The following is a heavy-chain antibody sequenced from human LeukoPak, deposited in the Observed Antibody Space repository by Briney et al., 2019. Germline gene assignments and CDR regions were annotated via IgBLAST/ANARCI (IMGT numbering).Heavy chain of an antibody. CDR1: GDSVSSGNYY. CDR2: MSPSGTT. CDR3: ARGQDDRSGTFDY. D-gene: IGHD3-22*01. J-gene: IGHJ4*02. Sequence: SGTLTLTCTVSGDSVSSGNYYLSWIRQPPGKGLDWITYMSPSGTTKYNPSLKSRVTTSVDTSRTQFSLRLSSVTAADTAVYYCARGQDDRSGTFDYWGQGILVTVSS. V-gene: IGHV4-61*01.